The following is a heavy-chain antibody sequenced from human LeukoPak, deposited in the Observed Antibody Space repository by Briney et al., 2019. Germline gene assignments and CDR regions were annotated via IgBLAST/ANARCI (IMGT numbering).Heavy chain of an antibody. CDR3: ARVPDYYDSSGPLDY. CDR2: IYYSGST. Sequence: PSETLSLTCTVSGGSISSSSYYWGWIRQPPGKGLEWIGSIYYSGSTYYNPSLKSRVTISVDTSKNQFSLKLSSVTAADTAVYYCARVPDYYDSSGPLDYWGQGTLVTVSS. D-gene: IGHD3-22*01. CDR1: GGSISSSSYY. V-gene: IGHV4-39*07. J-gene: IGHJ4*02.